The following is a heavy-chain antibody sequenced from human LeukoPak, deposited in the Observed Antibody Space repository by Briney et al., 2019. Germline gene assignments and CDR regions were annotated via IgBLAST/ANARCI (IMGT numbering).Heavy chain of an antibody. Sequence: GGSLRLSCAAPGFTFSNAWMSWVRQAPGKGLEWVGRIKSKTDGGTTDYAAPVKGRFTISRDDSKNTLYLQMNSLKTEDTAVYYCTTAGFWSGYTNYYYYGMDVWGQGTTVTVSS. J-gene: IGHJ6*02. CDR1: GFTFSNAW. CDR2: IKSKTDGGTT. D-gene: IGHD3-3*01. V-gene: IGHV3-15*01. CDR3: TTAGFWSGYTNYYYYGMDV.